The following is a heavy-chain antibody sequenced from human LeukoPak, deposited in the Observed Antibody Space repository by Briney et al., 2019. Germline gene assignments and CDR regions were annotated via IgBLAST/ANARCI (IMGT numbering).Heavy chain of an antibody. CDR1: GGSITNFY. CDR3: ARLSRLTLIRGVTGYHSLDV. CDR2: IYYSGST. Sequence: PSETLSLTCTVSGGSITNFYWSWIRQPPGGGLEYLGYIYYSGSTNYNPSLKSRVTISVDTSKNQFSLKLNSVSAADTAVYFCARLSRLTLIRGVTGYHSLDVWGKGTKVTVSS. J-gene: IGHJ6*04. D-gene: IGHD3-10*01. V-gene: IGHV4-59*01.